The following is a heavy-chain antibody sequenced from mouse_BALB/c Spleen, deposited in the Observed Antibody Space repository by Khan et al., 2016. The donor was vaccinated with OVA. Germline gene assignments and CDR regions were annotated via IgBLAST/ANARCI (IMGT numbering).Heavy chain of an antibody. J-gene: IGHJ2*01. CDR3: DRINA. CDR1: GFNIKDTY. CDR2: IDPANGTT. Sequence: EVQLQESGAELVKPGASVKLSCTASGFNIKDTYMHWVKQRPEQGLEWIGRIDPANGTTKYDPKFQGKATITADTSSNTADLQLSSLTSEDNAVYYCDRINAWGQGTTLTVSS. V-gene: IGHV14-3*02.